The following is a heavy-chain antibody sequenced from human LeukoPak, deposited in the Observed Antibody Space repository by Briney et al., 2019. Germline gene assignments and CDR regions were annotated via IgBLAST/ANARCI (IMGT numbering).Heavy chain of an antibody. V-gene: IGHV3-48*03. J-gene: IGHJ4*02. D-gene: IGHD4-23*01. Sequence: GGSLRLSCATSGFIFSSYEMAWVRQAPGMGLEFVSYISNSGSPIRYGDAVKGRFTISRDNSKNSVYLQVNSLRAEDTALYFCAGGPQYGGSFAYWGQGTLVTVSS. CDR1: GFIFSSYE. CDR2: ISNSGSPI. CDR3: AGGPQYGGSFAY.